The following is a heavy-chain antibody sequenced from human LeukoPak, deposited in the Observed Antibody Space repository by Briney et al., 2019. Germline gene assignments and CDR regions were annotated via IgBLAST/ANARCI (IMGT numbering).Heavy chain of an antibody. J-gene: IGHJ4*02. D-gene: IGHD1-7*01. V-gene: IGHV3-7*01. CDR1: GFRFSSQW. Sequence: GGSLRLSCAVSGFRFSSQWMTWVRQAPGTGLEWVATINSDGSAKYPVDSVKGRFTISRDNAKNLVYLQMSILRAEDKAVYYCADLGTSDCGQGTLVTVSS. CDR2: INSDGSAK. CDR3: ADLGTSD.